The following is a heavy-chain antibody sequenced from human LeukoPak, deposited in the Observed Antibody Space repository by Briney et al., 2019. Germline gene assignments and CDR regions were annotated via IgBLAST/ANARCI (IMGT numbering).Heavy chain of an antibody. CDR2: ISYDGSNI. CDR3: TKLTVAGNNVFDI. D-gene: IGHD6-19*01. Sequence: GGSLRLSCAASGFTFSSYGMHWVRQAPGKGLEWVSVISYDGSNIYYADSVKGRFTISRDNAKNTLFLQMNSLRAEDTAVYYCTKLTVAGNNVFDIWGQGTMLTVSS. V-gene: IGHV3-30*18. J-gene: IGHJ3*02. CDR1: GFTFSSYG.